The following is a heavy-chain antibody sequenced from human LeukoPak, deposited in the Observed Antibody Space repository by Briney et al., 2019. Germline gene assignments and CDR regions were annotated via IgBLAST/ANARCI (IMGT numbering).Heavy chain of an antibody. CDR3: AKDNGSLDY. CDR1: GFAFSSYG. Sequence: GRSLRLSCAASGFAFSSYGMHWVRQAPGKGLEWVAVISYDGSNKYYADSVKGRFTISRDNSKNTLYLQMNSLRAEDTAVYYCAKDNGSLDYWGQGTLVTVSS. D-gene: IGHD6-25*01. CDR2: ISYDGSNK. J-gene: IGHJ4*02. V-gene: IGHV3-30*18.